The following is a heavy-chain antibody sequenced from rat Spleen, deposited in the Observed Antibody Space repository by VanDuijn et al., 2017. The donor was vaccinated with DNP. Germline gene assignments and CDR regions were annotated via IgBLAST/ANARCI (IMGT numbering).Heavy chain of an antibody. CDR1: GFTFSDYY. CDR3: VRWYNSGYYFDY. Sequence: EVQLVASGGGLVQPGRSLKLSCAASGFTFSDYYMAWVRQAPTKGLEWVAYIRYDGGSIHYGDSVKGRFTIFRDNAKSTLFLQMNSLRSEDMATYYCVRWYNSGYYFDYWGQGVMVTVSS. V-gene: IGHV5-22*01. D-gene: IGHD4-3*01. CDR2: IRYDGGSI. J-gene: IGHJ2*01.